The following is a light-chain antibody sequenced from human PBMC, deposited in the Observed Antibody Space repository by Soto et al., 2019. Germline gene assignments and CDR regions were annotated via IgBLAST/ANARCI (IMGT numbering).Light chain of an antibody. CDR2: AAS. Sequence: DIQMTQSPSSLSASVGDRVTITCRASQSISSYFNWYQQKPGKAPKLLIYAASNLQSGVPSRFSGSGSGTDFTLTINSLQPEDFATYYCQQTYTTPWTFGQGTKVEIK. CDR3: QQTYTTPWT. CDR1: QSISSY. J-gene: IGKJ1*01. V-gene: IGKV1-39*01.